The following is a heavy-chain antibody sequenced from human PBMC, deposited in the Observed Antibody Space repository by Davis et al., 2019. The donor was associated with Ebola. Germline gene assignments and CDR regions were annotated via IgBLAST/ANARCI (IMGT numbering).Heavy chain of an antibody. D-gene: IGHD3-3*01. Sequence: SETLSLTCSVSGGSIGGYYWSWIRQPPGKGLDWIGYVHNSGSSNYNPSLKSRVTISLDPSKNQFSLTLSSVTAADTAVYYCAREPRYYDFWSGYYGSEQWDVWGKGTTVTVSS. CDR3: AREPRYYDFWSGYYGSEQWDV. CDR1: GGSIGGYY. J-gene: IGHJ6*04. V-gene: IGHV4-59*01. CDR2: VHNSGSS.